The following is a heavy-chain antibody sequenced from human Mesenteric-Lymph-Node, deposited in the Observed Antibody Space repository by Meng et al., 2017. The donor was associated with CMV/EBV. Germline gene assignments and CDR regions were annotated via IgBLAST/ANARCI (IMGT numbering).Heavy chain of an antibody. D-gene: IGHD3-16*01. Sequence: GGSLRLSCAASGFTFSAYWMYWVRQAPGKGLVWVSRISSDGSTTGYADSVKGRFTISRDNAKNTLYLQMNSLRAEDTAVYYCARVLHGGYFDYWGQGTLVTVSS. CDR3: ARVLHGGYFDY. CDR2: ISSDGSTT. CDR1: GFTFSAYW. V-gene: IGHV3-74*01. J-gene: IGHJ4*02.